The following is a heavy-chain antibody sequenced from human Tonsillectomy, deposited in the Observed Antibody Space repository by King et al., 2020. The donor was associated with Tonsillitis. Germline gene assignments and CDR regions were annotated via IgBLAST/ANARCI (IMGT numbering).Heavy chain of an antibody. CDR3: ARARSAAGRTYYYYGMDV. CDR2: ISWNSGSI. J-gene: IGHJ6*02. V-gene: IGHV3-9*01. D-gene: IGHD6-13*01. Sequence: VQLVESGGGLVQPGRSLRLSCAASGFSVDDXAMHWVRQVPGKGLEWVSGISWNSGSIGYADSVKRRFTISRDNAKNSLYLQMSSMRPEDTALYYCARARSAAGRTYYYYGMDVWGQGTTVSVSS. CDR1: GFSVDDXA.